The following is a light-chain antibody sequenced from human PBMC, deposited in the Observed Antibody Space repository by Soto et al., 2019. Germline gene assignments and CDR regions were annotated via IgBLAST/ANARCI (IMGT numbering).Light chain of an antibody. Sequence: ALTQPPSASGSPGQSVTLSCTGTSSDVGGYNYVSWYQQHPGKAPKLMIYEVSKRPSGVPDRFSGSKSGNTASLTVSGLQAEDEAEYYCSSYAGSNNLVFGGGTKLTVL. CDR2: EVS. CDR1: SSDVGGYNY. J-gene: IGLJ2*01. CDR3: SSYAGSNNLV. V-gene: IGLV2-8*01.